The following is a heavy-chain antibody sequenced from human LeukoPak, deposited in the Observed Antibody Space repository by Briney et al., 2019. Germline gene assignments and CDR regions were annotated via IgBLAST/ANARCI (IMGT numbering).Heavy chain of an antibody. V-gene: IGHV1-69*05. J-gene: IGHJ4*02. CDR3: ARDLVSSGWPRAGFDY. D-gene: IGHD6-19*01. CDR2: IIPIFGTA. CDR1: GGTFSSYA. Sequence: SVKVSCKASGGTFSSYAISWVRQAPGQGLEWMGGIIPIFGTANYAQKLQGRVTMTTDTSTSTAYMELRSLRSDDTAVYYCARDLVSSGWPRAGFDYWGQGTLVTVSS.